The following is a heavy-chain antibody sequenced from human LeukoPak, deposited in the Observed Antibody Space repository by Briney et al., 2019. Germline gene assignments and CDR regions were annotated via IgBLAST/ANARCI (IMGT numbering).Heavy chain of an antibody. V-gene: IGHV1-18*01. CDR3: ARDWHILSGRNCFDP. CDR1: GYTFTSYG. D-gene: IGHD3-9*01. J-gene: IGHJ5*02. Sequence: ASVKVSCKASGYTFTSYGISWVRQAPGQGLEWMGWVTSYNGDTNYAQKFQGRVTMTADTSTSTAYMELRSLRSDDTAMYYCARDWHILSGRNCFDPWGQGTLVIVSS. CDR2: VTSYNGDT.